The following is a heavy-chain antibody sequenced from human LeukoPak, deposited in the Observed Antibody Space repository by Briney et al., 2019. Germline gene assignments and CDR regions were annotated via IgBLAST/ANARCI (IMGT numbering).Heavy chain of an antibody. CDR2: IIPIFGTA. CDR3: ARDAPYSSGWYGRAGYYFDY. J-gene: IGHJ4*02. Sequence: VASVKVSCKASGGTFSSYAISWVRQAPGQGLEWMGGIIPIFGTANYAQKFQGRVTITADKSTGTAYMELSSLRSEDTAVYYCARDAPYSSGWYGRAGYYFDYWGQGTLVTVSS. CDR1: GGTFSSYA. D-gene: IGHD6-19*01. V-gene: IGHV1-69*06.